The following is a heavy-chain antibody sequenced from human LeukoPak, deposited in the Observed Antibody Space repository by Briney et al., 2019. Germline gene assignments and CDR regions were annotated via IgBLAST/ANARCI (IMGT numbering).Heavy chain of an antibody. CDR3: ARDGVYSGSYFDY. Sequence: GASVKVSCKASGGTFSSHAISWVRQAPGQGLEWMGGIIPIFGTANYAQKFQGRVTITADESTSTAYMELSSLRSEDTAVYYCARDGVYSGSYFDYWGQGTLVTVSS. J-gene: IGHJ4*02. D-gene: IGHD1-26*01. CDR1: GGTFSSHA. CDR2: IIPIFGTA. V-gene: IGHV1-69*13.